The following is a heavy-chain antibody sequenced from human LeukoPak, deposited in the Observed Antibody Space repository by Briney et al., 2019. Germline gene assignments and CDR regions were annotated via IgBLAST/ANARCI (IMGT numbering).Heavy chain of an antibody. V-gene: IGHV1-69*04. CDR1: GGTFSSYA. CDR3: AREREYGSGSYPFY. CDR2: IIPILGIA. Sequence: SVKVSCKASGGTFSSYAISWVRQAPGQGLERMGRIIPILGIANYAQKFQGRVTITADKSTSTAYMELSSLRSEDTAVYYCAREREYGSGSYPFYWGQGTLVTVSS. D-gene: IGHD3-10*01. J-gene: IGHJ4*02.